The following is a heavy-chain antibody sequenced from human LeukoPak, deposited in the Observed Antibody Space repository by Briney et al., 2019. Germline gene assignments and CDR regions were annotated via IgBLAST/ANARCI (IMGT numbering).Heavy chain of an antibody. Sequence: GGSLRLSCAASGFTVSSKYMSWVRQAPGKGLEWVSVIYSCGSTYYADSVKGRFTISSDNSKNTLYLQMNSLRAEDTAVYYCASGSYPGAFDIWGQGTMVTVSS. CDR3: ASGSYPGAFDI. D-gene: IGHD1-26*01. V-gene: IGHV3-53*01. CDR2: IYSCGST. CDR1: GFTVSSKY. J-gene: IGHJ3*02.